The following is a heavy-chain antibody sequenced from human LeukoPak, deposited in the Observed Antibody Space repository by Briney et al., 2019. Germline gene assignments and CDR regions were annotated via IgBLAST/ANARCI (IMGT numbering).Heavy chain of an antibody. CDR2: IYSGGST. CDR3: VPSLDTEDIDY. CDR1: EFTFSSYG. Sequence: GGSLRLSCSASEFTFSSYGMSWVRQAPGKGLEWVSVIYSGGSTYYADSVKGRFTISRDNSKNSLYLQMNSLRAEDTAVYYCVPSLDTEDIDYWGQGTLVTVSS. J-gene: IGHJ4*02. D-gene: IGHD5-18*01. V-gene: IGHV3-66*01.